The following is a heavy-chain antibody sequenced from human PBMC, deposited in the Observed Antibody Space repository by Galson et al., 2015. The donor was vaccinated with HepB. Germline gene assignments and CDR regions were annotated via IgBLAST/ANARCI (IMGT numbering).Heavy chain of an antibody. CDR2: IDWDDDK. Sequence: PALVKPTQTLTLTCTFSGFSLSTTEMRVSWIRQPPGKALEWLARIDWDDDKFYSTSLKTRLTISKDTSKNQVVLTMTNMDPVDTATYYCARSGYSSGWYPWYFYLWGRGTLVTVSS. V-gene: IGHV2-70*04. CDR1: GFSLSTTEMR. CDR3: ARSGYSSGWYPWYFYL. J-gene: IGHJ2*01. D-gene: IGHD6-19*01.